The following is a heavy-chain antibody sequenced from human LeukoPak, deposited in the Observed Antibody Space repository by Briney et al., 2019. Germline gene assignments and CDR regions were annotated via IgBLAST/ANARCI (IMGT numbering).Heavy chain of an antibody. V-gene: IGHV4-31*03. CDR3: ARARDLTIFGVVNPGTLDY. CDR2: IYYSGST. J-gene: IGHJ4*02. D-gene: IGHD3-3*01. Sequence: SETLSLTCTVSGGSISSGSYYWSWIRQHPGKGLEWIGYIYYSGSTYYNPSLKSRVTISVDTSKNQFSLKLSSVTAADTAVYYCARARDLTIFGVVNPGTLDYWGQGTLVTVSS. CDR1: GGSISSGSYY.